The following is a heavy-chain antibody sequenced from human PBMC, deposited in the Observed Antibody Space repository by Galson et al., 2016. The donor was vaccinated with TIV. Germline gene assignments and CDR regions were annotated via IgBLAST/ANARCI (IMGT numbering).Heavy chain of an antibody. J-gene: IGHJ6*02. V-gene: IGHV1-2*04. D-gene: IGHD4-17*01. Sequence: SVKVSCKASGYTFTGNYMHWVRQAPGQGLEWMGWINPKSGDTSYAQKFQDWVNMTRDMSISTVYMELSRLRSDDTAVYYCARIVYGSSALDVWCQGTTVTVSS. CDR3: ARIVYGSSALDV. CDR2: INPKSGDT. CDR1: GYTFTGNY.